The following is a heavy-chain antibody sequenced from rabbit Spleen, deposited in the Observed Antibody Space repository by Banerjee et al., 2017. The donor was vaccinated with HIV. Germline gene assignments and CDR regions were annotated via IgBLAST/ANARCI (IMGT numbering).Heavy chain of an antibody. CDR3: ARYDGDWGEDL. D-gene: IGHD4-1*01. CDR1: GFSFSDRDV. Sequence: QEQLEESGGGLVKPEGSLTLTCKASGFSFSDRDVMCWVRQAPGKGLEWIACINTATGKAVYASWVNGRFTISKTSSTTVTLQMTSLTAADTATYFCARYDGDWGEDLWGPGTLVTVS. CDR2: INTATGKA. J-gene: IGHJ4*01. V-gene: IGHV1S45*01.